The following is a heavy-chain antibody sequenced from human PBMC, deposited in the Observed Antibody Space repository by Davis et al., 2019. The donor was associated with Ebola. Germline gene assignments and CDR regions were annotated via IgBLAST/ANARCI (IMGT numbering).Heavy chain of an antibody. Sequence: AASVKVSCKTSGVTFIGHYIHWVRQAPGQGLEWMGRINPNSGGTNYAQKFQGRVTMTRDTSISTAYMDVGSLRSDDTAVYYCARAQFPTTSDHWGQGTLVTVSS. D-gene: IGHD1-1*01. J-gene: IGHJ4*02. CDR2: INPNSGGT. V-gene: IGHV1-2*06. CDR1: GVTFIGHY. CDR3: ARAQFPTTSDH.